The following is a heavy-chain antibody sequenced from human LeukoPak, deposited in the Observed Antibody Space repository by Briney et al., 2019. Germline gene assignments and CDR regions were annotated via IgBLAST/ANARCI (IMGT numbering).Heavy chain of an antibody. CDR1: GFTFSNYW. V-gene: IGHV3-74*01. CDR2: INSDGRTI. J-gene: IGHJ4*02. D-gene: IGHD6-13*01. CDR3: VRGEYSGSHMDF. Sequence: GGSLRLSCAASGFTFSNYWMHWVRQAPGKGLVWVSRINSDGRTITYADSEKGRFTISRDNAKNTLYLQMNSLRPEDTAVYYCVRGEYSGSHMDFWGQGTLVTVSS.